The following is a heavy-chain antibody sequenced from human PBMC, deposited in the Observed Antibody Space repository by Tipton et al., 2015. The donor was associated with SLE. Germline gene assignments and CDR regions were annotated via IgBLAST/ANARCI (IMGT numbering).Heavy chain of an antibody. CDR3: ARGLGLLRQPLSY. CDR2: IHYSGST. CDR1: GDSISDVNYY. V-gene: IGHV4-31*03. D-gene: IGHD3-16*01. Sequence: TLSLTCTVSGDSISDVNYYWNWIRQRPGKGLEWIGYIHYSGSTYYNPSLESRVTLSVDTSKNQFSLKLSSVTAADTAVYYCARGLGLLRQPLSYWGQGTLVTVSS. J-gene: IGHJ4*02.